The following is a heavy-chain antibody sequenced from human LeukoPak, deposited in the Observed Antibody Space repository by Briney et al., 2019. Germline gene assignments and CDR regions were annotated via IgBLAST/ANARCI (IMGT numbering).Heavy chain of an antibody. D-gene: IGHD6-19*01. Sequence: ASVKVSCKSAGYTFTSCDINGVRQATGQGLEWMGWTNPNSGYTGYAQKFQGRVTITRNTSIRTVYMELSSLRSEDTAVYYCARVAGSIDYWGQGTLVTVSS. CDR2: TNPNSGYT. CDR1: GYTFTSCD. J-gene: IGHJ4*02. V-gene: IGHV1-8*03. CDR3: ARVAGSIDY.